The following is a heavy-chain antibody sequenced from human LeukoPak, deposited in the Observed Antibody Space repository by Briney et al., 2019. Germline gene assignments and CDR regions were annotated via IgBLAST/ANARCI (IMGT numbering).Heavy chain of an antibody. D-gene: IGHD1-26*01. J-gene: IGHJ3*02. V-gene: IGHV3-74*01. CDR3: ARSGRGGAFDI. CDR1: GFIFSSYW. CDR2: IYSDGSRT. Sequence: GGSLRLSCAASGFIFSSYWMHWVRQGPGKGLVWVSRIYSDGSRTTYADSVKGRFTISGDNAKNTLYLQMNSLRAEDTAVYYCARSGRGGAFDIWGQGTMVTVSS.